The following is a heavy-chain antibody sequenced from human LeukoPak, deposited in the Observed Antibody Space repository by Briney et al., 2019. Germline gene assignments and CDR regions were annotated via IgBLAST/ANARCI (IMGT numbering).Heavy chain of an antibody. J-gene: IGHJ4*02. V-gene: IGHV3-7*01. CDR3: ASERITIFGVVIVFYFDY. Sequence: PGGSLRLSCAASGFTFSSYWMSWVRQAPGKGLEWVANIKQDGSEKYYVDSVKGRFTISRDNAKNSLYLQMNSLRAEDTAVYYCASERITIFGVVIVFYFDYWGQGTLVTVSS. CDR2: IKQDGSEK. CDR1: GFTFSSYW. D-gene: IGHD3-3*01.